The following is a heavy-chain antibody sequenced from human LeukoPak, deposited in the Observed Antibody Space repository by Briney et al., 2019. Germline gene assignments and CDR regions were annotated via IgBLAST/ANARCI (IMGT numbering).Heavy chain of an antibody. CDR1: GYSFTSYW. V-gene: IGHV5-51*01. J-gene: IGHJ3*02. D-gene: IGHD2-2*01. CDR3: ARPAGAGYCSSTSCYPNAFDI. Sequence: GESLKISCKGPGYSFTSYWMGWVRQLPGKGLEWMGIIYPGDSDTRYSPSFQGQVTISADKSISTAYLQWSSLKASDTAMYYCARPAGAGYCSSTSCYPNAFDIWGQGTMVTVSS. CDR2: IYPGDSDT.